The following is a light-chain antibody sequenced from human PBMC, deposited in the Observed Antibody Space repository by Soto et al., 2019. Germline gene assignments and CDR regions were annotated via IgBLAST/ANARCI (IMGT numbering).Light chain of an antibody. Sequence: DLQLTQSPSFLSASVGDRVTITCRASQGISSYLAWYQQKPGKAPKLLIYAASTLQSGVPSRFSGSGSGTEFTLTISSLQPEDFATYYCQQLNRYPFTFGPGTKVDIK. CDR1: QGISSY. V-gene: IGKV1-9*01. CDR2: AAS. J-gene: IGKJ3*01. CDR3: QQLNRYPFT.